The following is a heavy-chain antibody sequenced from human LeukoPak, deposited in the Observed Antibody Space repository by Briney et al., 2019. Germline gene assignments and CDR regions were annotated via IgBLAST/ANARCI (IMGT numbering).Heavy chain of an antibody. Sequence: SETLSPTCTVSGGSISSSSYYWGWIRQPPGKGLEWIGSIYYSGSTYYNPSLKSRVTISVDTSKNQFSLKLSSVTAADTAVYYCARPRLRSGGSCYWFDPWGQGTLVTVSS. D-gene: IGHD2-15*01. CDR1: GGSISSSSYY. CDR2: IYYSGST. V-gene: IGHV4-39*01. J-gene: IGHJ5*02. CDR3: ARPRLRSGGSCYWFDP.